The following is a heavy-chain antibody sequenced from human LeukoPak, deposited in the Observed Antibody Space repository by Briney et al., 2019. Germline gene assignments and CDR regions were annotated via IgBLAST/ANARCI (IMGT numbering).Heavy chain of an antibody. CDR1: GGTFSSYA. CDR2: IIPIFGTA. J-gene: IGHJ4*02. CDR3: ERDLDGDGYNFSPDPTFDY. Sequence: ASVKVSCKASGGTFSSYAISWVRQAPGQGLEWMGGIIPIFGTANYAQKFQGRVTITADESTSTAYMELSSLRSEDTAVYYCERDLDGDGYNFSPDPTFDYWGQGTLVTVSS. D-gene: IGHD5-24*01. V-gene: IGHV1-69*13.